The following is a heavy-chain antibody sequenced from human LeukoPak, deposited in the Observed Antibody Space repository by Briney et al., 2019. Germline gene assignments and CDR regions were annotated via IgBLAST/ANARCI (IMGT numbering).Heavy chain of an antibody. V-gene: IGHV1-18*01. J-gene: IGHJ5*01. CDR3: ARGNYDSSGHFFADPLNWIDS. CDR2: VSASNGNT. Sequence: ASVKVSCKGPGYNFGRHGINCLRQAPGQGLEWMGWVSASNGNTNYAQKRHDRVTMTTDTPTSTAYLKLRSLRSDDTAVYYCARGNYDSSGHFFADPLNWIDSWGQGTLVTVSS. CDR1: GYNFGRHG. D-gene: IGHD3-22*01.